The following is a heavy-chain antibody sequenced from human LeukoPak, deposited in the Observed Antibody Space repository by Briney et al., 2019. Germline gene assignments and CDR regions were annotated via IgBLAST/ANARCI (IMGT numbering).Heavy chain of an antibody. J-gene: IGHJ4*02. D-gene: IGHD1-26*01. Sequence: SETLSLTCTVSGGSISSGGYYWNWIRQHPGKGLEWIGYIYYSGSTHYNPSLQSRVTISVATSKTQFSLKLSSVTAADTAVYYCAAYRIVGTDGSDYWGQGTLVTVSS. CDR3: AAYRIVGTDGSDY. CDR1: GGSISSGGYY. CDR2: IYYSGST. V-gene: IGHV4-31*03.